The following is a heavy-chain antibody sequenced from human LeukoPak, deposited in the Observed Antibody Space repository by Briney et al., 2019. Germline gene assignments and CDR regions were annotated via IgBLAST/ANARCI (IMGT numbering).Heavy chain of an antibody. J-gene: IGHJ6*02. D-gene: IGHD3-3*01. CDR1: GFTFSSYA. CDR2: ISGSGGST. Sequence: QAGGSLRLSCAASGFTFSSYAMSWVRQAPGKGLEWVSAISGSGGSTYYADSVKGRFTISRDNSKNTLYLQMNSLRAEDTAVYYCAKDLGYYDFWSGYYYGMDVWGQGTTVTVSS. CDR3: AKDLGYYDFWSGYYYGMDV. V-gene: IGHV3-23*01.